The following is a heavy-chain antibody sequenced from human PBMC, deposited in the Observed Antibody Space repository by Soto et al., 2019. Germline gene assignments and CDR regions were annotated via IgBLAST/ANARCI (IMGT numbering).Heavy chain of an antibody. CDR2: IYPGDSDT. D-gene: IGHD5-18*01. CDR3: ARHRSRGHSYGSYYYYGMDV. V-gene: IGHV5-51*07. Sequence: PXESLKISCQGSGYSCTSYWVGLVNERPGKGLEWMGIIYPGDSDTRYSPSFQGQVTISADKSISTAYLQWSSLKASDTAMYYCARHRSRGHSYGSYYYYGMDVCAQATTVTVSS. J-gene: IGHJ6*02. CDR1: GYSCTSYW.